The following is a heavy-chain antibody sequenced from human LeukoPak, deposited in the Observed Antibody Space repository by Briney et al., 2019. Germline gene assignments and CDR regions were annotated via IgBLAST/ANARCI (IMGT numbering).Heavy chain of an antibody. Sequence: PSETLSLTCAVYGGSFSGYYWSWIRQPPGKGLEWIGEINHSGSTNYNPSLKSRVTISVDTSKNQFSLKLSSVTAAGTAVYYCARDWATVTTFDAFDIWGQGTMVTVSS. CDR2: INHSGST. V-gene: IGHV4-34*01. CDR1: GGSFSGYY. J-gene: IGHJ3*02. CDR3: ARDWATVTTFDAFDI. D-gene: IGHD4-17*01.